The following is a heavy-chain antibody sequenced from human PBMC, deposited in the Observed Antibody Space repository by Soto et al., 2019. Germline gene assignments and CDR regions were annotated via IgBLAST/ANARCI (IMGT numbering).Heavy chain of an antibody. CDR3: ARDLNYFESRLVKTVTPHA. V-gene: IGHV1-3*01. CDR1: GYTFTSYA. J-gene: IGHJ5*02. Sequence: ASVKVSCKASGYTFTSYAMHWVRQAPGQRLEWMGWINAGNGNTKYSQKFQGRVTITRDTSASTVYMELSSLRSEDTAVYYCARDLNYFESRLVKTVTPHAWGQGTLVTVSS. CDR2: INAGNGNT. D-gene: IGHD3-9*01.